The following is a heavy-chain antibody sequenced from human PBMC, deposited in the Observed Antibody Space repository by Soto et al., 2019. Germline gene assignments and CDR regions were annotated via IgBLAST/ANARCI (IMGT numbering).Heavy chain of an antibody. J-gene: IGHJ5*02. V-gene: IGHV4-30-4*01. Sequence: SETLSLTCAVSGVSVTNGDYYWSWMRQSPGKGLEWIGNIYYSEATSYNPSLNSRLSISIDTSRNQFSLQLTSVTAADTAIYYCARQRRGGYWFDPWGQGTLVTVSS. CDR1: GVSVTNGDYY. CDR2: IYYSEAT. CDR3: ARQRRGGYWFDP.